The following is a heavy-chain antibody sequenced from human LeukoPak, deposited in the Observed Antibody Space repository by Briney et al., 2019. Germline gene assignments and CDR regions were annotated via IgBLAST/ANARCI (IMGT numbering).Heavy chain of an antibody. CDR2: IDDSGST. J-gene: IGHJ3*02. CDR1: GGSISSYY. Sequence: PSETLSLTCTVSGGSISSYYWSWGRRPPGEGLEWISFIDDSGSTNSTPSLKSRLTLSRATSKRQFSLKLSPVTAAATAVYYCVAYGGFRAFDIWGQGAMVAAS. D-gene: IGHD4-23*01. V-gene: IGHV4-59*12. CDR3: VAYGGFRAFDI.